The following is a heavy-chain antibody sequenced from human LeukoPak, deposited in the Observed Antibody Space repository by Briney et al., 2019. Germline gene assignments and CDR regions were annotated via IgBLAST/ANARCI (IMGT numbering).Heavy chain of an antibody. CDR3: AKAAFSRTSYFDY. D-gene: IGHD3-3*02. CDR1: GFTFSTYT. CDR2: ISGSGGNT. V-gene: IGHV3-23*01. Sequence: GGSLRLSCAASGFTFSTYTMSWVRQVPGKGLEWVSAISGSGGNTYYADSVKRRFTISRDNSKNTLYLQMDSLRADDTAVYYCAKAAFSRTSYFDYWGQGTLVTASS. J-gene: IGHJ4*02.